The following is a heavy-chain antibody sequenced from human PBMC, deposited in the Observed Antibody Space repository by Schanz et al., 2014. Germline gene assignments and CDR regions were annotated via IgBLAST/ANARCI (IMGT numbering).Heavy chain of an antibody. Sequence: QVQLVQSGAEVKKPGASVKVSCKASGYRFIGYYVHWVRQAPGQGLEWMGRVRPYSGDANYAQMLQGRGTMTTDTSISTAYMELSRLTSDDTAVFFCARENTAVAGMPRVMDVGGQGTTVTVTS. V-gene: IGHV1-2*06. J-gene: IGHJ6*02. CDR1: GYRFIGYY. CDR2: VRPYSGDA. CDR3: ARENTAVAGMPRVMDV. D-gene: IGHD6-19*01.